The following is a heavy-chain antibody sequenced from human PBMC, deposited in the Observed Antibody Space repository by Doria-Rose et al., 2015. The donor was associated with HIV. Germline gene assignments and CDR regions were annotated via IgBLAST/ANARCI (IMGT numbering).Heavy chain of an antibody. D-gene: IGHD6-13*01. CDR2: IFSDDER. CDR1: GVSLSSPGMG. J-gene: IGHJ4*02. V-gene: IGHV2-26*01. CDR3: ARIKSSRWYHKYYFDF. Sequence: QVQLVQSGPVLVKPTETLTLTCTVSGVSLSSPGMGVSWIRQPPGKALEWLANIFSDDERSYKTSLKSRLTISRGTCKRQVVLTMTDMDPVDTATYYCARIKSSRWYHKYYFDFWGQGTLVIVSA.